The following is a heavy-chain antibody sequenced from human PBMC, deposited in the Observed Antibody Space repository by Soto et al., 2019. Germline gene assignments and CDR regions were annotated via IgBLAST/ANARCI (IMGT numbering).Heavy chain of an antibody. CDR3: ARDARYDFWSGYSKGNWFDP. J-gene: IGHJ5*02. CDR1: GCPISRGGYY. CDR2: IYYSGST. V-gene: IGHV4-30-4*08. D-gene: IGHD3-3*01. Sequence: QVQLQESGPGLVKPSQALSLTFTFSGCPISRGGYYWNWIRQPPGKGLEVVWYIYYSGSTYYNPSLKSRVTISVDTSKNQFSLKLSSVTAADTAVYYCARDARYDFWSGYSKGNWFDPWGQGTLVTVSS.